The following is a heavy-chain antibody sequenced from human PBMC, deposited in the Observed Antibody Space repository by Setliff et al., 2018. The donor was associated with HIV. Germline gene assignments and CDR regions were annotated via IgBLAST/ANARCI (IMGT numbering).Heavy chain of an antibody. CDR2: IYPSGRI. CDR3: ARRGESTGSWFSSWYSYDMDV. Sequence: SETLSLTCTVSGDSMSSYFWSWIRQPAGKGLEWIGRIYPSGRINYNPSLKSRVTLSVKSAKNFFSLKLTSVTAADTAVYYCARRGESTGSWFSSWYSYDMDVWGQGTTVTVSS. J-gene: IGHJ6*02. CDR1: GDSMSSYF. V-gene: IGHV4-4*07. D-gene: IGHD2-15*01.